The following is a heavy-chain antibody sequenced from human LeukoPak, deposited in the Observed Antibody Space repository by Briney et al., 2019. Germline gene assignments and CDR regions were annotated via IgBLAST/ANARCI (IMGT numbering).Heavy chain of an antibody. J-gene: IGHJ5*02. CDR1: GDIFTNLY. CDR3: TADLQRLRFEN. V-gene: IGHV1-2*02. Sequence: ASVKVSCKASGDIFTNLYMHWMRQAPGQGLEWIGWIYPNNGGTNYAQKFQGRVSMTSDTSISTAYMELTRLTSDDTAVYYCTADLQRLRFENWGQGTLVTVSS. CDR2: IYPNNGGT.